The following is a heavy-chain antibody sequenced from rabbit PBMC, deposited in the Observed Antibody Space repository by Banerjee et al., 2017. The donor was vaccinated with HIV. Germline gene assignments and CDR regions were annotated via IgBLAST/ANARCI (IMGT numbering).Heavy chain of an antibody. CDR1: GIDFSSYYY. CDR2: MHIGSDGT. CDR3: ARDDGSSSGYDFSL. Sequence: QSLEESGGGLVQPEGSLTLTCTASGIDFSSYYYMCWVRQAPGKGLEWIGCMHIGSDGTWYANWAKGRFTVSKTSSTTVTLKMTSLTAADTATYFCARDDGSSSGYDFSLWGQGTLVTVS. J-gene: IGHJ4*01. V-gene: IGHV1S40*01. D-gene: IGHD1-1*01.